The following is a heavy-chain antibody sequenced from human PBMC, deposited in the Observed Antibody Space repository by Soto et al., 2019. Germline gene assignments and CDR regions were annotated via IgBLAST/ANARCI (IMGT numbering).Heavy chain of an antibody. D-gene: IGHD4-17*01. J-gene: IGHJ4*02. CDR3: ASRYGDSDY. V-gene: IGHV4-30-2*01. CDR1: GGSISSGGYS. CDR2: IYHSGST. Sequence: SETLSLTCAVSGGSISSGGYSWSWIRQPPGKGLEWIGYIYHSGSTYYNPSLKSRVTISVDRSKNQFSLKLSSVTAADTAVYYCASRYGDSDYWGQGTLVTVSS.